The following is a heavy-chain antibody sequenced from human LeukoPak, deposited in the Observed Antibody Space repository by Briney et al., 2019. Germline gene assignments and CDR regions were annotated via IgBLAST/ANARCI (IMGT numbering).Heavy chain of an antibody. V-gene: IGHV1-46*01. J-gene: IGHJ3*02. Sequence: GASVKVSCKASGYTFTSSGISWVRQAPGQGLEWMGIINPSGGSTSYAQKFQGRVTMTRDTSTSTVYMELSSLRSEDTAVYYCARDLLPTWITGPPNAFDIWGQGTMVTVSS. CDR2: INPSGGST. CDR3: ARDLLPTWITGPPNAFDI. CDR1: GYTFTSSG. D-gene: IGHD1-14*01.